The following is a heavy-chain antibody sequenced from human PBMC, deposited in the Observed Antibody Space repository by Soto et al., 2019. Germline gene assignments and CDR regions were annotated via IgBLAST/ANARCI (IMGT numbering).Heavy chain of an antibody. CDR2: ISYDGSNK. Sequence: QVQLVESGGGVVQPGRSLRLSCAASGFTFSSYGMHWVRQAPGKGLEWVAVISYDGSNKYYADSVKGRFTISRDNSKNTLDLQMNSLRAEDTAVYYCSKVRVGLRDPYFDYWGQGTLVTVSS. CDR1: GFTFSSYG. CDR3: SKVRVGLRDPYFDY. D-gene: IGHD1-26*01. V-gene: IGHV3-30*18. J-gene: IGHJ4*02.